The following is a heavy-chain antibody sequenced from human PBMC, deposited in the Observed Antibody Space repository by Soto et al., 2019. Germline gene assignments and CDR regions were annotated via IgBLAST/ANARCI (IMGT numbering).Heavy chain of an antibody. CDR1: GFTFGDYA. Sequence: EVQLVESGGGLVQPGRSLRLSCSASGFTFGDYALSWFRQAPGKGLEWVGFITSKRYGGTTESAASVKGRFSISRDNSKSIAYLQMNSLKTEDKAVYYCTRIPPNGYCSSSSCSAFDIWGQGTMVTVSS. D-gene: IGHD2-2*01. V-gene: IGHV3-49*03. CDR2: ITSKRYGGTT. J-gene: IGHJ3*02. CDR3: TRIPPNGYCSSSSCSAFDI.